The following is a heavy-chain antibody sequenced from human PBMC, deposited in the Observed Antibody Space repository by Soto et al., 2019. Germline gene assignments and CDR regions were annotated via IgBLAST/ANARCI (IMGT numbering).Heavy chain of an antibody. Sequence: QVQLVQSGAEVKKPGASVKVSCKASGYTFTSYAMHWVRQAPGQRLEWMGWINAGNGHTKYSQKFQGRVTITRDTSATTAYMELRSLRSEDTAVYYCAREPPRPGYYAGLDVWGQGTTVTVSS. V-gene: IGHV1-3*01. J-gene: IGHJ6*02. CDR3: AREPPRPGYYAGLDV. CDR1: GYTFTSYA. CDR2: INAGNGHT. D-gene: IGHD6-6*01.